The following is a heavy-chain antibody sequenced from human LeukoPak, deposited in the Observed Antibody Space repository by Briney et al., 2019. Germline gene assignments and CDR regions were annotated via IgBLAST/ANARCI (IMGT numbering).Heavy chain of an antibody. J-gene: IGHJ5*02. CDR3: ARGLRTMVPSYPNWFDP. CDR1: GGSFSGYY. V-gene: IGHV4-34*01. D-gene: IGHD4/OR15-4a*01. CDR2: INHSGST. Sequence: SETLSLTCAVYGGSFSGYYWSWIRQPPGKGLEWIGEINHSGSTNYNPSLESRVTISVDTSKNQFSLKLSSVTAADTAVYYCARGLRTMVPSYPNWFDPWGQGTLVTVSS.